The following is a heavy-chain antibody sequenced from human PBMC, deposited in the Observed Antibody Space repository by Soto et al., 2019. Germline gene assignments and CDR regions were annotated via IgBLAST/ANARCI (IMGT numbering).Heavy chain of an antibody. V-gene: IGHV4-59*01. D-gene: IGHD2-2*01. CDR3: ARAFGSTMPSLF. Sequence: SETLSLTCTVSGGYISSYYWTWIRQPPGKGLEWIGYIYYSGSTNYNPSLKSRVTMSIDTSKDQFSLKLSSVTAADTAVYYCARAFGSTMPSLFWGQGTLVTVSS. CDR1: GGYISSYY. J-gene: IGHJ4*02. CDR2: IYYSGST.